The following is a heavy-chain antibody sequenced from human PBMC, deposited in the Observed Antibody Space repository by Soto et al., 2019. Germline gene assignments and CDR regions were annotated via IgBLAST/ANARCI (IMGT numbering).Heavy chain of an antibody. CDR1: GFTFSPHS. Sequence: HPGGSLRLSCATSGFTFSPHSMNWVRQAPGKGLVWVSRIYNDGSSTTYADSVKGRFTISRDNAKNTLYLQMNSLRAEDTALYYCARASGNYSPGGFDYWGQGNLVTVSS. V-gene: IGHV3-74*03. CDR2: IYNDGSST. CDR3: ARASGNYSPGGFDY. D-gene: IGHD1-26*01. J-gene: IGHJ4*02.